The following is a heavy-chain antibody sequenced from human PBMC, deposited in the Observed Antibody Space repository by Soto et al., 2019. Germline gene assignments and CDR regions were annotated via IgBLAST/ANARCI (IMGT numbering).Heavy chain of an antibody. D-gene: IGHD5-18*01. J-gene: IGHJ6*02. CDR1: GFTFTPYS. V-gene: IGHV3-64D*06. Sequence: GGSLRLSCSASGFTFTPYSIHWVRQAPGKGLEYVSAISSDGVRTYYIDSVKGRFTIFRDNSKNTLYLQMSSLRPEDAAVYYCVKSGPGWDTIDYYYGMDVWGQGTTVTVSS. CDR2: ISSDGVRT. CDR3: VKSGPGWDTIDYYYGMDV.